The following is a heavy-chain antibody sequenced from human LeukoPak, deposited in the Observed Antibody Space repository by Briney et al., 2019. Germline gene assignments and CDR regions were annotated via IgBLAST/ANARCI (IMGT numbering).Heavy chain of an antibody. CDR3: ARHRIAAAGNVEWFDP. D-gene: IGHD6-13*01. J-gene: IGHJ5*02. V-gene: IGHV4-39*01. Sequence: PSETLSLTCTVSGGSISSSSYYWGWIRQPPGKGLEWIGSIYYSGSTYYNPSLKSRVTISVDTSKNQFSLKLSSVTAADTAVYYCARHRIAAAGNVEWFDPWGQGTLVTVSS. CDR1: GGSISSSSYY. CDR2: IYYSGST.